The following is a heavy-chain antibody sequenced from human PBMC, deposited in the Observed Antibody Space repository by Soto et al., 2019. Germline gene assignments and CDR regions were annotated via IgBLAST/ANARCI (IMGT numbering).Heavy chain of an antibody. CDR2: MNPNSGNT. CDR1: GYTFTSYD. J-gene: IGHJ3*02. CDR3: AITEQDYCSGGSCYPNDAFDS. Sequence: GASVKVSCKASGYTFTSYDINWVRQATGQGLEWMGWMNPNSGNTGYAQKFQGRVTMTRNTSISTAYMELSSLRSEDTAVYYCAITEQDYCSGGSCYPNDAFDSWAQRTMVTVSS. V-gene: IGHV1-8*01. D-gene: IGHD2-15*01.